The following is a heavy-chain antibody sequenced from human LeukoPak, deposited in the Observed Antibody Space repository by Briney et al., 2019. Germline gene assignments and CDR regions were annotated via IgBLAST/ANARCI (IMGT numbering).Heavy chain of an antibody. CDR3: ARSSGLNDAFDI. CDR2: INPSGGST. D-gene: IGHD6-19*01. J-gene: IGHJ3*02. V-gene: IGHV1-46*01. CDR1: GYTFTSYD. Sequence: GASVKVSCKASGYTFTSYDINWVRQAPGQGLECMGIINPSGGSTSYAQKFQGRVTITRDTSASTAYMELSSLRSEDVAVYYCARSSGLNDAFDIWGQGTMVTVSS.